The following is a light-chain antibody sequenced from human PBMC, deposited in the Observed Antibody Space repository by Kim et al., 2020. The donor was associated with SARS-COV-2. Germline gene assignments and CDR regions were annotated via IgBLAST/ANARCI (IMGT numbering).Light chain of an antibody. CDR3: AAWDDSLNVV. CDR2: SNN. Sequence: PGQRVTISCSGSSSNIGSNTVNWYQQLPGTAPKLLIYSNNQRPSGVPDRFSGSQSGTSASLAISGLQSEDEAGYYCAAWDDSLNVVFGGGTKVTVL. CDR1: SSNIGSNT. J-gene: IGLJ3*02. V-gene: IGLV1-44*01.